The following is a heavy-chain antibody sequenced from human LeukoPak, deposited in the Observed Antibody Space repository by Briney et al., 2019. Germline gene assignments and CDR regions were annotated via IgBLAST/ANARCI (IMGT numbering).Heavy chain of an antibody. CDR3: AKQVSYYYGSGSRNNWFDP. D-gene: IGHD3-10*01. CDR1: GFTFSSYA. CDR2: ISYDGSDK. V-gene: IGHV3-30-3*01. Sequence: GGSLRLSCAASGFTFSSYAMHWVRQAPGKGLEWAAVISYDGSDKYYADSVKGRFTISRDSSKDTLYLQMNSLRAEDTAVYYCAKQVSYYYGSGSRNNWFDPWGEGTLVTVSS. J-gene: IGHJ5*02.